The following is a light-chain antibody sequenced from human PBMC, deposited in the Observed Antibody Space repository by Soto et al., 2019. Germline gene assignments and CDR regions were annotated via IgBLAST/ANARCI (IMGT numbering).Light chain of an antibody. J-gene: IGKJ4*01. CDR3: HQYGTLPLS. V-gene: IGKV3-20*01. CDR1: QSLGSTF. Sequence: LLTQSPGTLSLSPGDRATLSCRASQSLGSTFLAWYQQKSGQSPRLLIYGASDRATDIPDRFSGSGSGADFTLTISRLEPEDFAVYFCHQYGTLPLSFGGGTKVEIK. CDR2: GAS.